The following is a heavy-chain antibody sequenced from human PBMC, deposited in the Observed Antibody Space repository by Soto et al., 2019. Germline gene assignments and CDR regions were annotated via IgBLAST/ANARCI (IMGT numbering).Heavy chain of an antibody. CDR1: GGTFSSYA. Sequence: GASVKVSCKASGGTFSSYAISWVRQAPGQGLEWMGIINPSGGSTSYAQKFQGRVTMTRDTSTSTVYMELSSLRSEDTAVYYCARVGRVETAPYYFDYWGQGTLVTVSS. D-gene: IGHD1-1*01. V-gene: IGHV1-46*01. CDR3: ARVGRVETAPYYFDY. CDR2: INPSGGST. J-gene: IGHJ4*02.